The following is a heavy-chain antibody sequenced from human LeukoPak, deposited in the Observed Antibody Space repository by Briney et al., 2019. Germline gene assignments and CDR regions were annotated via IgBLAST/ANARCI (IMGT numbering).Heavy chain of an antibody. CDR1: GYTLTYNN. CDR2: INTKNGDT. Sequence: ASVKVSCKASGYTLTYNNTSCVRQTPGQRVEWMCWINTKNGDTNYAQKLQGRLTMTTDTSTNTAYMDLRSLSSNDAAVYYCARECGHCYGDNGFYFFDLWGQGILVTVSS. J-gene: IGHJ4*02. D-gene: IGHD2-21*01. V-gene: IGHV1-18*01. CDR3: ARECGHCYGDNGFYFFDL.